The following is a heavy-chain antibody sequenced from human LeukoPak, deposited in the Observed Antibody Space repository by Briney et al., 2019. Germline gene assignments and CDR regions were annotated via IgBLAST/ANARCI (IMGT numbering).Heavy chain of an antibody. Sequence: TLSLTCTVSGGSTSSGSYYWSWTRQPAGKGLEWIGRMSTSGSTNYNPSLKSRVTISVDTSKNQLSLKLSSVTAADTAVYYCARGYCSGGSCYVFDYWGQGTLVTVSS. V-gene: IGHV4-61*02. J-gene: IGHJ4*02. CDR1: GGSTSSGSYY. CDR3: ARGYCSGGSCYVFDY. D-gene: IGHD2-15*01. CDR2: MSTSGST.